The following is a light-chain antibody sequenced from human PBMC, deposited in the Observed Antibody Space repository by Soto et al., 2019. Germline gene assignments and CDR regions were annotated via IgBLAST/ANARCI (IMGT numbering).Light chain of an antibody. CDR3: QKYNSAPKT. Sequence: DIQMTQSPSSLSASVGDIVTITCRASQGIIDYLAWYQQKPGKAPQLLIYAASTLQSGVPSRFSGSGSGTDVTLTIRGLQPEDVGTYYCQKYNSAPKTFGQGTKVEIK. CDR2: AAS. J-gene: IGKJ1*01. CDR1: QGIIDY. V-gene: IGKV1-27*01.